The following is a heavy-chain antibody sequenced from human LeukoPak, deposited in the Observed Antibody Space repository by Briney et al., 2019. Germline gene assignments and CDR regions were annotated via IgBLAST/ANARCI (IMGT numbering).Heavy chain of an antibody. CDR1: GGSISSGSHY. CDR3: ARFQIPTGAFDI. CDR2: IYTSGST. J-gene: IGHJ3*02. D-gene: IGHD3-9*01. V-gene: IGHV4-61*02. Sequence: PSETLPLTCTVSGGSISSGSHYWSWIRQPAGKGLEWIGRIYTSGSTNYNPSLKSRLTISVDTSKNQFSLKLSSVTAADTAVYYCARFQIPTGAFDIWGQGTMVTVSS.